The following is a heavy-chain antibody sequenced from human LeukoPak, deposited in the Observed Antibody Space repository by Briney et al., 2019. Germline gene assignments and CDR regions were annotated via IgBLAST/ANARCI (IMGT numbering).Heavy chain of an antibody. CDR3: ARFVPYEVGGYKPSEYFDY. CDR2: IYYSGST. D-gene: IGHD5-24*01. CDR1: GGSISSYY. Sequence: SETLSLTCTVSGGSISSYYWSWIRQPPGKGLDGIGYIYYSGSTNYNPSLKSRVTISVDTSNNQFSLKLSSVTAADPAVYYCARFVPYEVGGYKPSEYFDYWGQGTLVTVSS. V-gene: IGHV4-59*01. J-gene: IGHJ4*02.